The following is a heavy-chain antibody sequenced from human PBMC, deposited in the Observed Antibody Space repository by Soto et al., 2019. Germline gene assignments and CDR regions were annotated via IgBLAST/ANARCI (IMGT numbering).Heavy chain of an antibody. CDR1: GGTFTSTA. J-gene: IGHJ6*02. V-gene: IGHV1-69*01. D-gene: IGHD2-2*01. CDR3: ASTAVLEHPLDPYGLTV. Sequence: QVLLVQSSAEVKTPGSSGKVSCKSSGGTFTSTAFSWVRQAPGQGLEWMGGIIPVLGTPNYAQTFQARLTVAADASTETVHRELSSLRSAATAVYYCASTAVLEHPLDPYGLTVWGRGTTVPV. CDR2: IIPVLGTP.